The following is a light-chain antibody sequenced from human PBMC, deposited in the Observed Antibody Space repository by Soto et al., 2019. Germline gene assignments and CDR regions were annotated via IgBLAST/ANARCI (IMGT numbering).Light chain of an antibody. Sequence: EIVLTQSPAILSLSPGDRATLSCLASQSVGNYLYWYQQKLGQAPRLLIYDASNRATGIPARFSGSGSGTDFTLTISSLEPEDFSVYYCQQRVNWLTFGGGTKVEL. CDR1: QSVGNY. J-gene: IGKJ4*01. V-gene: IGKV3-11*01. CDR2: DAS. CDR3: QQRVNWLT.